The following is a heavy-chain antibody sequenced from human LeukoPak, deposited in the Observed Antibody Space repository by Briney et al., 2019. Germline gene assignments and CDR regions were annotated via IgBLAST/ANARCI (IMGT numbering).Heavy chain of an antibody. Sequence: ASVKVSCKASGYTFVGYYMHWVRQAPGQGLEWMGMINPSGGSTSYAQRFQGRVTMTRDTSTSTVYMELSSLRSEDTAVYYCARDRAYSGYDYEVDYWGQGTLVTVSS. D-gene: IGHD5-12*01. V-gene: IGHV1-46*01. CDR3: ARDRAYSGYDYEVDY. J-gene: IGHJ4*02. CDR1: GYTFVGYY. CDR2: INPSGGST.